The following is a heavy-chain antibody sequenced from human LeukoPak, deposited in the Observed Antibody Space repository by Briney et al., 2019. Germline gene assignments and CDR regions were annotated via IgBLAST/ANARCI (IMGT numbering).Heavy chain of an antibody. CDR3: ATEYSSSFDAFDI. V-gene: IGHV3-11*04. Sequence: GGSLRLSCAASGFTFSDYYMSRIRQAPGKGLEWVSYISSSGSTIYYADSVKGRFTISRDNAKNSLYLQMNSLRAEDTAVYYCATEYSSSFDAFDIWGQGTMVTVSS. J-gene: IGHJ3*02. CDR2: ISSSGSTI. CDR1: GFTFSDYY. D-gene: IGHD6-6*01.